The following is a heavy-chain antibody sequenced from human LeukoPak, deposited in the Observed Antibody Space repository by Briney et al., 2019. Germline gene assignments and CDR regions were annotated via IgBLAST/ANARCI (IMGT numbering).Heavy chain of an antibody. CDR1: GVSISSYY. J-gene: IGHJ4*02. Sequence: PSETLSLTCTVSGVSISSYYWSWIRQPAGKELEWIGRIYTSGTTNYNPSLKSRVTMSIDTSKNQLSLKLTSVTAADTAVYYCGKVDGDYWGQGTLVTVSS. CDR3: GKVDGDY. V-gene: IGHV4-4*07. D-gene: IGHD5-24*01. CDR2: IYTSGTT.